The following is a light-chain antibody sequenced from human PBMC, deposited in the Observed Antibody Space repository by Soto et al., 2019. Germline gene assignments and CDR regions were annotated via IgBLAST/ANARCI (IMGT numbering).Light chain of an antibody. Sequence: DIVMTQSPISLTVTPGESASISCRSSQSLLHYNGYNYLDWYLQKPGQSPQLLIYLGSDRASGVPDRFSGSGSGTDFTQKISRVEDEDVGVYYCMQALHTYTFGQGTKLEIK. V-gene: IGKV2-28*01. CDR3: MQALHTYT. CDR1: QSLLHYNGYNY. CDR2: LGS. J-gene: IGKJ2*01.